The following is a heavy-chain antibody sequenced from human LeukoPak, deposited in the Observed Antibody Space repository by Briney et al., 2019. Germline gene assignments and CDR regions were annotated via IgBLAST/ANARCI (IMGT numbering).Heavy chain of an antibody. V-gene: IGHV3-15*01. CDR1: GFAFKNAW. CDR2: IKRKTEGATT. Sequence: GGSLRLSCAASGFAFKNAWMSWVRQAPGKGLEWLGLIKRKTEGATTDYSAPVKGRFTISRDDSENTLYLQMNSLRAEDTAVYYCARDSDSSGYYTFDYWGQGTLVTVSS. J-gene: IGHJ4*02. D-gene: IGHD3-22*01. CDR3: ARDSDSSGYYTFDY.